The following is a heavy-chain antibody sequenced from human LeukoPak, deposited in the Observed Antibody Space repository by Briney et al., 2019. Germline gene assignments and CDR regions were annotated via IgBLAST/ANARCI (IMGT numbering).Heavy chain of an antibody. D-gene: IGHD1-7*01. J-gene: IGHJ4*02. Sequence: SETLSLTCTVSGGSISSYYWSWIRQPPGKGLEWIGYIYYSGSTNYNPSLKSRVTIPVDTSKNQFSLKLSSVTAADTAVYYCARSGTTSGAYYWGQGTLVTVSS. V-gene: IGHV4-59*01. CDR2: IYYSGST. CDR1: GGSISSYY. CDR3: ARSGTTSGAYY.